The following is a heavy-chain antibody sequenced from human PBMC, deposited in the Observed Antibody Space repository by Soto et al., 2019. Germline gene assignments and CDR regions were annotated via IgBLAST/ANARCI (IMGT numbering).Heavy chain of an antibody. CDR1: GFTFSSHG. Sequence: QVQLVESGGGVVQPGKSLRLSCVASGFTFSSHGIHWVRQAPGKGLEWVAFIWYDGSNEYYADSVKGRFTISRDNTKNTLYLPMNSLRAEDTAVYYCARAGLWGYDEFDIWGQGTMVTVSS. V-gene: IGHV3-33*01. J-gene: IGHJ3*02. D-gene: IGHD7-27*01. CDR2: IWYDGSNE. CDR3: ARAGLWGYDEFDI.